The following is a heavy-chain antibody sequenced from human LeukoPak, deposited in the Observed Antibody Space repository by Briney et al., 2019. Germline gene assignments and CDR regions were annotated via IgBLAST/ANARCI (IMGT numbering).Heavy chain of an antibody. J-gene: IGHJ4*02. CDR1: GFTFSDYY. CDR3: ARDGIGITMIVVVVPLHYFDY. V-gene: IGHV3-11*04. Sequence: GGSLRLSCAASGFTFSDYYMSWIRQAPGKGLEWVSYISSSGSTIYYADSVKGRFTISRDNSKNTLYLQMNSLRAEDTAVYYCARDGIGITMIVVVVPLHYFDYWGQGTLVTVSS. D-gene: IGHD3-22*01. CDR2: ISSSGSTI.